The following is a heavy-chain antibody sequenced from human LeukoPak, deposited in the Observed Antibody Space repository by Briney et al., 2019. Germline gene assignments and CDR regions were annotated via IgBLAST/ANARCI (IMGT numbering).Heavy chain of an antibody. CDR2: IKQDGSEK. J-gene: IGHJ6*02. CDR1: GFTFSSYW. CDR3: ADAPGIAVAGTENYYGMDV. V-gene: IGHV3-7*01. D-gene: IGHD6-19*01. Sequence: GGSLRLSCAASGFTFSSYWMSWVRQAPGKGLEWVANIKQDGSEKYYVDSVKGRFTISRDNAKNSLYLQMNSLRAEDTAVYYCADAPGIAVAGTENYYGMDVWGQGTTVTVSS.